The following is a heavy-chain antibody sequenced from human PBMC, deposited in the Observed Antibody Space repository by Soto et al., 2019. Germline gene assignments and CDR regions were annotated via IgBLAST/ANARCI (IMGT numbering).Heavy chain of an antibody. V-gene: IGHV3-7*05. D-gene: IGHD6-19*01. J-gene: IGHJ4*02. Sequence: EVQLVESGGGLVQPGGSLRLSCAASGFTFSSYWMSWVRQAPGKGLEWVANIRQDGSDKYYVDSLKGRFTISRDNSKNSLYLQMNSLRVEDTAVYYCASPQQWLGQRGDFDYWGQGTLVTVSS. CDR1: GFTFSSYW. CDR3: ASPQQWLGQRGDFDY. CDR2: IRQDGSDK.